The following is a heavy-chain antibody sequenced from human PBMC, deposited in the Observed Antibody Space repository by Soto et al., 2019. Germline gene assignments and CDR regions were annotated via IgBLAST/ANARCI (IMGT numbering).Heavy chain of an antibody. CDR2: INPSGGST. CDR3: ARDREEARETGSEGYFDY. V-gene: IGHV1-46*03. D-gene: IGHD1-26*01. J-gene: IGHJ4*02. Sequence: GASVKVSCKASGYTFTSYYMHWVRQAPGQGLEWMGIINPSGGSTSYAQKFQGRVTMTRDTSTSTVYMELSSLRSEDTAVYYCARDREEARETGSEGYFDYLGQGTLVTVSS. CDR1: GYTFTSYY.